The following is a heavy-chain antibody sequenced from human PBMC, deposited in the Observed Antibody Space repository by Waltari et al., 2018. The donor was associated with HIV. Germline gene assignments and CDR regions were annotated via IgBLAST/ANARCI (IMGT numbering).Heavy chain of an antibody. CDR3: ARDRYISGTYYGLED. V-gene: IGHV3-7*01. CDR1: GFTLSSYW. CDR2: IRHDGSDR. D-gene: IGHD1-26*01. Sequence: EVQLVESGGGLVQPGGSLRLSCAASGFTLSSYWMSWVRQPPGKGLEWGANIRHDGSDRYYVESVKGRFTISRDNAKSSLYLQMNSLRAEDTAVYYCARDRYISGTYYGLEDWGQGTLVTVSS. J-gene: IGHJ1*01.